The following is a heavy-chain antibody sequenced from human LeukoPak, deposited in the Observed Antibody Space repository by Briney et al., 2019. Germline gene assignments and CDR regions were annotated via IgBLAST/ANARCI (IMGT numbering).Heavy chain of an antibody. CDR2: IYYSVSS. J-gene: IGHJ4*02. Sequence: SETLSLTCSVSGVSISSSAYYWAWIRQPPGKGLEWIGSIYYSVSSHYNPSLKSRVTISVDTSKNQFSLKRTSVTAADTAVYYCARGRNWNYESHFDYWGQGTLVTVSS. D-gene: IGHD1-7*01. CDR3: ARGRNWNYESHFDY. V-gene: IGHV4-39*07. CDR1: GVSISSSAYY.